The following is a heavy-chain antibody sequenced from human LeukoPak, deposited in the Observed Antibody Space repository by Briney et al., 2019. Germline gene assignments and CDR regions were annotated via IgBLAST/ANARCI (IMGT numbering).Heavy chain of an antibody. Sequence: GGSLRLSCSASGFTFGSFAMHWVRQAPGKGLEWVSVIYSGGSTYYADSVKGRFTISRDNSKNTLYLQMNSLRAEDTAVYYCARGVGAAIDAFDIWGQGTMITVSS. CDR2: IYSGGST. D-gene: IGHD2-15*01. V-gene: IGHV3-53*01. CDR1: GFTFGSFA. CDR3: ARGVGAAIDAFDI. J-gene: IGHJ3*02.